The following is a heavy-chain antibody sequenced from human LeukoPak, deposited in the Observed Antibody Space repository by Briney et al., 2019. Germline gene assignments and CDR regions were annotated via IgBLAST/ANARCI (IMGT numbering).Heavy chain of an antibody. CDR3: ARDSYYYYYMDV. V-gene: IGHV3-30*01. Sequence: GRSLRLSCAASGFTFSSYAMHWVRQAPGKGLEWVAVISYDGSNKYYADSVKGRFTISRDNSKNTLYLQMNSLRAEDTAVYYCARDSYYYYYMDVWSKGTTVTVSS. J-gene: IGHJ6*03. CDR2: ISYDGSNK. CDR1: GFTFSSYA.